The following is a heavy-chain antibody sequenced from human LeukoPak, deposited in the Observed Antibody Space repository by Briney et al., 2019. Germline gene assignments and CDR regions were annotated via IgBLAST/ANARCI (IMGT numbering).Heavy chain of an antibody. CDR2: ISSSSSYT. V-gene: IGHV3-11*06. Sequence: GGPLRLSCAASGFTFSDYYMSWIRQAPGKGLEWVSYISSSSSYTNYADSVKGRFTISRDNAKNSLYLQMNSLRAEDTAVYYCARDFGGSYSAFDIWGQGTMVTVSS. CDR1: GFTFSDYY. J-gene: IGHJ3*02. D-gene: IGHD1-26*01. CDR3: ARDFGGSYSAFDI.